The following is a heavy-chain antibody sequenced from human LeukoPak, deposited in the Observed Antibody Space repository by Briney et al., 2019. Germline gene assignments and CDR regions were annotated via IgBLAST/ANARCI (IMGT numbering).Heavy chain of an antibody. D-gene: IGHD3-22*01. CDR1: GFTFSSYS. Sequence: GGSPRLSCVASGFTFSSYSMNWARQAPGKGLEWVSYISSSSSTIYYADSVKGRFTISRDNAKNSLYLQMNSLRDEDTAVYYCARPYYDSSGYYSFDPWGQGTLVTVSS. V-gene: IGHV3-48*02. CDR3: ARPYYDSSGYYSFDP. J-gene: IGHJ5*02. CDR2: ISSSSSTI.